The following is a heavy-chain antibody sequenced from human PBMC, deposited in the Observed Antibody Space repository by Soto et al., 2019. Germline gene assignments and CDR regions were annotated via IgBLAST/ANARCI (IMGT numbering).Heavy chain of an antibody. CDR3: AKEFAGCSSGVCLHNWCDP. CDR1: GFTFSSFG. D-gene: IGHD2-8*01. CDR2: LSYDGTNR. Sequence: QVQLVESGGGVVQPGRSLRLSCAASGFTFSSFGVHWVRQAPGKGLAWVAGLSYDGTNRYYEDSVKGRFTISRDNSRKMVYLQMDSLRAEDTAVYYCAKEFAGCSSGVCLHNWCDPWGQGTLVTVSS. V-gene: IGHV3-30*18. J-gene: IGHJ5*02.